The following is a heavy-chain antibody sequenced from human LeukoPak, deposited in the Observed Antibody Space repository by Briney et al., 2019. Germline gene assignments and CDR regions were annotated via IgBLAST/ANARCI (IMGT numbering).Heavy chain of an antibody. J-gene: IGHJ4*02. D-gene: IGHD3-3*01. CDR1: GGAISSGGYY. V-gene: IGHV4-31*03. CDR2: IYYGGST. Sequence: PSQTLSLTCTVSGGAISSGGYYWSWIRQHQGKGLEWIGYIYYGGSTYYNPSLKSRVTISVDTSKNQFSLKLSSVTAADTAVYYCARGRKVGAPLPSFDYWGQGTLVTVPS. CDR3: ARGRKVGAPLPSFDY.